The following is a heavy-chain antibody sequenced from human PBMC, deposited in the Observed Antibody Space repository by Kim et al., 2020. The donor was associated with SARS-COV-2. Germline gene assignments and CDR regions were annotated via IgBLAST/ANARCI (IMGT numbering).Heavy chain of an antibody. Sequence: ASVKVSCQTSGYSFTTYGISWVRQAPGQGLEWMGWLSPYTGDTNSAEKFQGRLTLTPDTPKRTAYMELRSLTSDDTAVYYCAGDLGVFYSGCEYWGQGTLVSVSS. CDR1: GYSFTTYG. J-gene: IGHJ4*02. D-gene: IGHD2-8*02. CDR3: AGDLGVFYSGCEY. CDR2: LSPYTGDT. V-gene: IGHV1-18*01.